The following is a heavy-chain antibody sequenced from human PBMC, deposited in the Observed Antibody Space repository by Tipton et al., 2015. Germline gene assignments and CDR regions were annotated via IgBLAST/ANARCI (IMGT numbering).Heavy chain of an antibody. J-gene: IGHJ6*02. CDR1: AYSISSDYY. CDR2: ISHSGNT. D-gene: IGHD5-24*01. V-gene: IGHV4-38-2*02. Sequence: LSLTCAVSAYSISSDYYWGWIRQPPGKGLEWIGSISHSGNTYYNPSLKSRVTMSRDTSKSQFSLKLTSVTAADTAVYYCARDLEHGMDVWGHGTTVTVSS. CDR3: ARDLEHGMDV.